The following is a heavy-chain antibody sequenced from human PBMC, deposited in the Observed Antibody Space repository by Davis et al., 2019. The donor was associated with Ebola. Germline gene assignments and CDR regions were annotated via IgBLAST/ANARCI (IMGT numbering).Heavy chain of an antibody. J-gene: IGHJ5*02. CDR1: GYTFTSYG. V-gene: IGHV1-18*04. D-gene: IGHD2-2*01. CDR2: ISAYNGNT. CDR3: ARGGGGYCSSTSCLTHHWFDP. Sequence: ASVKVSCKASGYTFTSYGISWVRQAPGQGLEWMGWISAYNGNTNYAQKLQGRVTMTTDTSTSTAYMELRSLRSDDTAVYYCARGGGGYCSSTSCLTHHWFDPWGQGTLVTVSS.